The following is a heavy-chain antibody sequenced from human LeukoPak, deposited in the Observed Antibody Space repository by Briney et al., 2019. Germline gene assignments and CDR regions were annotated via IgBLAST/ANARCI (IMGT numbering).Heavy chain of an antibody. CDR2: INHSGST. Sequence: SETLSLTWAVYGXSFSGHYWSWIRQPPGKGLEWIGEINHSGSTTSNPSLKSQVTISLDTSKKQFSLKLISVTAADTAVYYCASGPLARGYAYWGQGTLVTVSS. J-gene: IGHJ4*02. V-gene: IGHV4-34*01. CDR3: ASGPLARGYAY. CDR1: GXSFSGHY. D-gene: IGHD1-1*01.